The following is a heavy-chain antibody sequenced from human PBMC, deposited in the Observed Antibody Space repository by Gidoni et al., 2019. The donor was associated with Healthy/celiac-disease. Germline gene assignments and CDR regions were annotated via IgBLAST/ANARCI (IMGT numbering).Heavy chain of an antibody. D-gene: IGHD2-2*02. CDR1: GGSFSGYY. V-gene: IGHV4-34*01. J-gene: IGHJ6*02. Sequence: QVQLQQWGAGLLKPSETLSLTCAVYGGSFSGYYWSWIRQPPGKGLESIGEINHSGSTNYTPSLKSRVTISVDTSKNQFSLKLSSVTAADTAVYYCARDKYCSSTSCYRYYYYGMDVWGQGTTVTVSS. CDR2: INHSGST. CDR3: ARDKYCSSTSCYRYYYYGMDV.